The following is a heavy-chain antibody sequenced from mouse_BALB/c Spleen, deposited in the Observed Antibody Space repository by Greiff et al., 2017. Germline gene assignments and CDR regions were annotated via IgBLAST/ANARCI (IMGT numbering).Heavy chain of an antibody. CDR2: IWGGGST. J-gene: IGHJ3*01. Sequence: VKLQESGPGLVAPSQSLSITCTVSGFSLSRYSVHWVRQPPGKGLEWLGMIWGGGSTDYNSALKSRLSISKDNSKSQVFLKMNSLQTDDTAMYYCARNWHYGSSSWFAYWGQGTLVTVSA. D-gene: IGHD1-1*01. CDR3: ARNWHYGSSSWFAY. V-gene: IGHV2-6-4*01. CDR1: GFSLSRYS.